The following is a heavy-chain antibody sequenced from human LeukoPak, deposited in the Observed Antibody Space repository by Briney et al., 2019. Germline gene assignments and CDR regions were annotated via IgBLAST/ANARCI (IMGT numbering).Heavy chain of an antibody. CDR3: AKGGGGGSMITFGGVIVPTYYFDY. CDR1: GFTFSSYA. V-gene: IGHV3-23*01. CDR2: ISGSGGST. J-gene: IGHJ4*02. D-gene: IGHD3-16*02. Sequence: PGGSLRLSCAASGFTFSSYAMSWVRQAPGKGLEWVSAISGSGGSTYYADSVKGRFTISRDNSKNTLYLQMNSLRAEDTAVYYCAKGGGGGSMITFGGVIVPTYYFDYWGQGTLVTVSS.